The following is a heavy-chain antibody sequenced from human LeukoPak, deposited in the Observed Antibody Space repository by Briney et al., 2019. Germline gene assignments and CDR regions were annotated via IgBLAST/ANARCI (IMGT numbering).Heavy chain of an antibody. J-gene: IGHJ4*02. CDR1: GFSLRTTGVG. Sequence: SGPTLVNPTQTLTLTCTFSGFSLRTTGVGVGWVRQPPGTALEWLALIYWADNKLYSPSLRRRVTITKDTSKNQVVLTMTNMAPVDTATYYCAHYGDYRFLYYFDHWGQGALVTVSS. CDR3: AHYGDYRFLYYFDH. CDR2: IYWADNK. D-gene: IGHD4-17*01. V-gene: IGHV2-5*02.